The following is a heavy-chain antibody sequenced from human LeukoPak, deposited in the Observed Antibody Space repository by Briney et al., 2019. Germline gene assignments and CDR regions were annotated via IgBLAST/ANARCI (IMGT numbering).Heavy chain of an antibody. J-gene: IGHJ4*02. CDR3: SRESGAFCPFDY. Sequence: SETLSLTCGVSGGSIRSTNWWSWVRQPPGQGLEWIGEISLTGETNYNPSLNGRVTMSLDGSRNQLSLTPTSVTAADTAIYYCSRESGAFCPFDYWGQGTLVIVPP. V-gene: IGHV4-4*02. CDR2: ISLTGET. D-gene: IGHD1-26*01. CDR1: GGSIRSTNW.